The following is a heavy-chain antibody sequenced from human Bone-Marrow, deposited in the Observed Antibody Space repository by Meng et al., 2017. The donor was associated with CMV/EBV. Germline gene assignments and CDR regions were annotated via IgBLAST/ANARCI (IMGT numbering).Heavy chain of an antibody. CDR3: ARGDQLANFDY. Sequence: ASVKVSCKASGYTFTDYYMQWVRQAPGQGLEWMGWINPNSGGTNYAQKFQGRVTMTRDTSSSTAYMELSRLRSDDTAVYYCARGDQLANFDYWGQGTRVTGSS. CDR1: GYTFTDYY. J-gene: IGHJ4*02. D-gene: IGHD2-2*01. V-gene: IGHV1-2*02. CDR2: INPNSGGT.